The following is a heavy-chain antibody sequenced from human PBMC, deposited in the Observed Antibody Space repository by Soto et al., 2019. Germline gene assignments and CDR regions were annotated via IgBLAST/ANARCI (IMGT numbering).Heavy chain of an antibody. V-gene: IGHV3-21*01. CDR1: GFTFSHYT. D-gene: IGHD3-22*01. J-gene: IGHJ4*02. CDR2: ISGNSNYI. CDR3: GSDSSGPY. Sequence: EVHLVESGGGLVKPGGSLRITCAASGFTFSHYTMNWVRQPPGKGLEWVSAISGNSNYIYYKDSVKGRFTISRDNAKDSLYMKMHSLTEGDAAVYYCGSDSSGPYWGKGTLVTVSS.